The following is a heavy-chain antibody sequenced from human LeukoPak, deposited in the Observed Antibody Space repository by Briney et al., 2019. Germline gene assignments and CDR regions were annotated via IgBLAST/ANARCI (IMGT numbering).Heavy chain of an antibody. Sequence: KASETLSLTCAVYGGSFSGYYWSWIRQPPGKGLEWIGEINHSGSTNYNPSLKSRVTISVDTSKNQFSLKLSSVTAADTAVYYCARLAENWFDPWGQGTLVTVSS. CDR2: INHSGST. CDR3: ARLAENWFDP. CDR1: GGSFSGYY. D-gene: IGHD2-15*01. J-gene: IGHJ5*02. V-gene: IGHV4-34*01.